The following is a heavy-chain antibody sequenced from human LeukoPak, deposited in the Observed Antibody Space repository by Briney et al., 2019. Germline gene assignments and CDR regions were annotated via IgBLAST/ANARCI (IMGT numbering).Heavy chain of an antibody. J-gene: IGHJ4*02. CDR1: GGSFSGYY. D-gene: IGHD3-22*01. CDR2: INHSGST. CDR3: ARRGPPVYYDSIRGDLYYFDY. V-gene: IGHV4-34*01. Sequence: SETLSLTCAVYGGSFSGYYWSWIRQPPGKGLEWIGEINHSGSTNYNPSLKRRVTISVDTSKNQFSLKLSSVTAADTAVYYCARRGPPVYYDSIRGDLYYFDYWGQGTLVTVSS.